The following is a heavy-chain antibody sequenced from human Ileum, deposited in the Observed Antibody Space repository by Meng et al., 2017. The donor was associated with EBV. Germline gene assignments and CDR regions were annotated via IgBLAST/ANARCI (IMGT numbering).Heavy chain of an antibody. J-gene: IGHJ4*02. Sequence: LLDSVPGLVKPSHPLSLACGGSGGAVRSDNYHWSWIRQPPGKGLEWIGFIYDSISGNTVYHPSLESRVTISLDTSKNQFSLKLCSVTAADTAVYYCATYAKGRGGPGYWGQGTLVTVSS. D-gene: IGHD2-2*01. CDR1: GGAVRSDNYH. V-gene: IGHV4-30-4*01. CDR2: IYDSISGNT. CDR3: ATYAKGRGGPGY.